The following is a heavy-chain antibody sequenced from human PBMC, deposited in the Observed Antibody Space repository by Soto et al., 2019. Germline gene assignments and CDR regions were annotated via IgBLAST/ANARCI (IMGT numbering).Heavy chain of an antibody. CDR1: GYTFTSYD. V-gene: IGHV1-8*01. CDR3: ARVNPGASLRWYGDYKAY. D-gene: IGHD4-17*01. CDR2: MNPNSGNT. J-gene: IGHJ4*02. Sequence: QVQLVQSGAEVKKPGASVKVSCKASGYTFTSYDINWVRQATGQGLEWMGWMNPNSGNTGYAQKFQGRVTMTRNTSISTAYMELSSLRSEDTAVYYCARVNPGASLRWYGDYKAYWGQGTLVTVSS.